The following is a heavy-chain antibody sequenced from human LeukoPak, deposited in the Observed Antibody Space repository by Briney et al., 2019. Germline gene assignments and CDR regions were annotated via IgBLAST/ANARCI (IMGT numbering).Heavy chain of an antibody. CDR3: ARDGSHSSSWYSYYYYGMDA. CDR1: GFTVSSNY. D-gene: IGHD6-13*01. J-gene: IGHJ6*02. Sequence: PGGSLRLSCAASGFTVSSNYMSWVRQAPGKGLEWVSVIYSGGSTYYADSVKGRFTISRDNSKNTLYLQMNSLRAEDTAVYYCARDGSHSSSWYSYYYYGMDAWGQGTTVTVSS. CDR2: IYSGGST. V-gene: IGHV3-66*01.